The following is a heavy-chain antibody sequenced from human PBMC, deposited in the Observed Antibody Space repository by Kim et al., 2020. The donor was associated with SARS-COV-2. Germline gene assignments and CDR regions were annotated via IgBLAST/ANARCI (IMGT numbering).Heavy chain of an antibody. V-gene: IGHV4-34*01. D-gene: IGHD3-10*01. J-gene: IGHJ4*02. CDR1: GGSFSGYY. Sequence: SETLSLTCAVYGGSFSGYYWSWIRQPPGKGLEWIGEINHSGSTNYNPSLKSRVTISVDTSKNQFSLKLSSVTAADTAVYYCARGGGYYPLSLWGQGTLVTVSS. CDR3: ARGGGYYPLSL. CDR2: INHSGST.